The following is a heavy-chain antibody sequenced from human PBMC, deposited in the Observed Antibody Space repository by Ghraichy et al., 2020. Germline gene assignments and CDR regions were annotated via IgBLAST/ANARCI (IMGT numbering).Heavy chain of an antibody. J-gene: IGHJ4*02. D-gene: IGHD3-22*01. CDR3: ARESDDGAGYYYIDS. CDR1: GFTFHDYG. CDR2: IRGNGGPT. Sequence: GGSLRLSCVASGFTFHDYGMSWVRQVPGKGLEWVSDIRGNGGPTAYRDSVKGRFTISRDNAKNSLYLQMNALRAEDTALYHCARESDDGAGYYYIDSWAQGALVTVSS. V-gene: IGHV3-20*01.